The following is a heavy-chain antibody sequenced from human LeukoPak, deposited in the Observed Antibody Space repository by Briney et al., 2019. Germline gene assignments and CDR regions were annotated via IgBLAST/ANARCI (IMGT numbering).Heavy chain of an antibody. Sequence: ASVKVSCKSSGGTFSSYGISWVRQAPGQGLEWMGWISAYNGNTNYAQELQGRVTMTTDTSTSTAYMELRSLRSDDTAVYYCARHHSIAVADDYWGQGTLVTVSS. J-gene: IGHJ4*02. CDR2: ISAYNGNT. CDR3: ARHHSIAVADDY. D-gene: IGHD6-19*01. V-gene: IGHV1-18*01. CDR1: GGTFSSYG.